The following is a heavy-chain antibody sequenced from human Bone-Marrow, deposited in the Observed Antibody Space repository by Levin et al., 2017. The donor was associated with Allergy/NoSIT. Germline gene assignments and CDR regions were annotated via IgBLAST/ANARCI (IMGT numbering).Heavy chain of an antibody. D-gene: IGHD6-6*01. CDR1: GFTFSSYA. CDR2: ISYDGSNK. V-gene: IGHV3-30*04. J-gene: IGHJ4*02. Sequence: LSLTCAASGFTFSSYAMHWVRQAPGKGLEWVAVISYDGSNKYYADSVKGRFTISRDNSKNTLYLQMNSLRAEDTAVYYCAREYSSSSAFDYWGQGTLVTVSS. CDR3: AREYSSSSAFDY.